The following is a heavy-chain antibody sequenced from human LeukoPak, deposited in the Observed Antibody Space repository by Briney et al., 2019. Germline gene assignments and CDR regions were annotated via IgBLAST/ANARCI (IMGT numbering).Heavy chain of an antibody. CDR2: IIPIFGTA. CDR3: ARLFGAGPEKYCSSTSSSYYFDY. V-gene: IGHV1-69*13. J-gene: IGHJ4*02. CDR1: GGTLSSYA. Sequence: SLKVSCKASGGTLSSYAVSRVRQAPGQRLEWMGGIIPIFGTANYAQTFQGRVTITADESTSTAYMELSSLRSEDTAVYYWARLFGAGPEKYCSSTSSSYYFDYWGQGTLVTVSS. D-gene: IGHD2-2*01.